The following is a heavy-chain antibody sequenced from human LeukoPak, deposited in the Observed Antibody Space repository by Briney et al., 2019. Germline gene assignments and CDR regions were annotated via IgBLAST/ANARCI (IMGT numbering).Heavy chain of an antibody. CDR1: GGSFSGYY. J-gene: IGHJ4*02. CDR3: ASEINSGYDLYYFDY. Sequence: SEALSLTCAVYGGSFSGYYWSWIRQHPGKGLEWIGYIYYSGSTYYNPSLKSRVTISVDTSKNQFSLKLSSVTAADTAVYYCASEINSGYDLYYFDYWGQGTLVTVSS. D-gene: IGHD5-12*01. V-gene: IGHV4-31*11. CDR2: IYYSGST.